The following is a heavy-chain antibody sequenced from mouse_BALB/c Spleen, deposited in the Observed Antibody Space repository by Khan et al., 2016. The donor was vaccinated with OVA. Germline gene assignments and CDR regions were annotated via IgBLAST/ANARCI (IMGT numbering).Heavy chain of an antibody. V-gene: IGHV1S136*01. D-gene: IGHD1-1*01. CDR2: ISPNSDGS. CDR1: GYTFTSYV. J-gene: IGHJ3*01. Sequence: VQLQQSGPELVKPGASVKMSCKASGYTFTSYVMHWVKQKPGQGLEWIGYISPNSDGSKYNEKFRGKATLTSDKSSSPAYMELSSLPSEDSAVYYCLRSLYYYGSAYEWFAYWGQGTLVTVSA. CDR3: LRSLYYYGSAYEWFAY.